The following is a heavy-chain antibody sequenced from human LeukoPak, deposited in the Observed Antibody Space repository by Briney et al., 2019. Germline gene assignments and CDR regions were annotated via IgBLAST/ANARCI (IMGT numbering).Heavy chain of an antibody. CDR1: GGSFSGYY. V-gene: IGHV3-7*01. J-gene: IGHJ6*04. CDR2: IKQDGSEK. D-gene: IGHD3-9*01. CDR3: ARFLYDTSFVDV. Sequence: ETLSLTCAVYGGSFSGYYWSWVRQAPGKGLEWVANIKQDGSEKYYVDSVKGRFTISRDNAKNSLYLQMNSLRAEDTAVYYCARFLYDTSFVDVWGKGTTVTVSS.